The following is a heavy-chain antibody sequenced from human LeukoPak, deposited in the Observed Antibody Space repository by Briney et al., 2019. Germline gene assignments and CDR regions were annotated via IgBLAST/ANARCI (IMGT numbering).Heavy chain of an antibody. Sequence: PSETLSLTCRVSGGSISSSYWSCIRQPAGKGLESIGRIDTSRSTNYNPCLRSRVTMSVDTSKNQFSLKLSSVTAADTAVYYCARDQVGTTLDYFGYWGQGTLVTVSS. CDR1: GGSISSSY. V-gene: IGHV4-4*07. D-gene: IGHD1-26*01. CDR2: IDTSRST. J-gene: IGHJ4*02. CDR3: ARDQVGTTLDYFGY.